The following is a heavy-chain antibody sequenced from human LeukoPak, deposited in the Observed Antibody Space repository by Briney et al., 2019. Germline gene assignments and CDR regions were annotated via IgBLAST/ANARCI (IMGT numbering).Heavy chain of an antibody. CDR2: INAYNGNT. J-gene: IGHJ3*02. Sequence: ASVKVSCKASGYTFTSYGISWVRQAPGQGLEWMGWINAYNGNTNYAQKLQGRVTMTTDTSTSTAYMELRILRSDDTAVYYCARVGGGSSGYYQDAFDIWGQGTMVTV. CDR1: GYTFTSYG. V-gene: IGHV1-18*01. CDR3: ARVGGGSSGYYQDAFDI. D-gene: IGHD3-22*01.